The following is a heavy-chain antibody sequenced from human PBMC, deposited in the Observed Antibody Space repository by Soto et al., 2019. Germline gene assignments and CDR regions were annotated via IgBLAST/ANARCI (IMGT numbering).Heavy chain of an antibody. V-gene: IGHV1-46*03. CDR1: GYTFTSYY. Sequence: ASVKVSCKASGYTFTSYYMHWVRQAPGQGLEWMGIINPSGGSTSYAQKFQGRVTMTRDTSTSTVYMELSSLRSEDTAVYYCAREDVVVAATHHYYFDYWGQGTLVTVSS. D-gene: IGHD2-15*01. CDR3: AREDVVVAATHHYYFDY. CDR2: INPSGGST. J-gene: IGHJ4*02.